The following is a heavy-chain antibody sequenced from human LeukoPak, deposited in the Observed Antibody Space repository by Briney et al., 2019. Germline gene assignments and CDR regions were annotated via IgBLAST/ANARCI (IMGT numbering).Heavy chain of an antibody. D-gene: IGHD3-10*01. CDR3: ARDPYYYGSGSSTTQDAFDI. V-gene: IGHV7-4-1*02. J-gene: IGHJ3*02. CDR2: INTNTGNP. Sequence: GASVKVSCKASGYTFTSYAMNWVRQAPGQGLEWMGWINTNTGNPTYAQGFTGRFVLSLDTSVSTAYLQISSLKAEDTAVYYCARDPYYYGSGSSTTQDAFDIWGQGTMVTVSS. CDR1: GYTFTSYA.